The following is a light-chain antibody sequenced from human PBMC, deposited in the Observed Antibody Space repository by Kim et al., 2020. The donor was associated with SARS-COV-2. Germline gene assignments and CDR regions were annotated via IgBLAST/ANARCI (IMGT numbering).Light chain of an antibody. J-gene: IGLJ2*01. CDR2: EVS. Sequence: GQSVPISCTGTSSDVGGYNYVSWYQQHPGKAPKLIIYEVSKRPSGVPDRFSGSKSGNTASLTVSGLQGEDEADYYCCSYAGRYNLVFGGGTQLTVL. CDR1: SSDVGGYNY. V-gene: IGLV2-8*01. CDR3: CSYAGRYNLV.